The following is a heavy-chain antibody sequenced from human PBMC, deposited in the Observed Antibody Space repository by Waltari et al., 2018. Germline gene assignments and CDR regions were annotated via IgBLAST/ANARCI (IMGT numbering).Heavy chain of an antibody. J-gene: IGHJ4*02. V-gene: IGHV3-53*01. CDR2: VTSDDKT. CDR3: ARDRGVEPTTRFDY. Sequence: EVQLVESGGGVIQPGGSLGPPCAASAFSVSSNDMTWVRQAPGEGLEWLSIVTSDDKTYYADSVKGRFTISRDNSKNTLYLEMSSLTAEDTAVYYCARDRGVEPTTRFDYWGQGTLVTVSS. D-gene: IGHD1-26*01. CDR1: AFSVSSND.